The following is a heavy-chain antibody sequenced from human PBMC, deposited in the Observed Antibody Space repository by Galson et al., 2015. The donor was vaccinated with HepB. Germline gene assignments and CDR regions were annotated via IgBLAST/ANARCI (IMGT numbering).Heavy chain of an antibody. CDR3: ARRRGDYVWGTDNWFDP. Sequence: QSGAEVKKPGESLKISCKGSGYSFTSYWIGWVRQMPGKGLEWMGIIYPGDSDTRYSPSFQGQVTISADKSISTAYLQWSSLKASDTAMYYCARRRGDYVWGTDNWFDPWGQGTLVTVSS. D-gene: IGHD3-16*01. CDR2: IYPGDSDT. CDR1: GYSFTSYW. J-gene: IGHJ5*02. V-gene: IGHV5-51*03.